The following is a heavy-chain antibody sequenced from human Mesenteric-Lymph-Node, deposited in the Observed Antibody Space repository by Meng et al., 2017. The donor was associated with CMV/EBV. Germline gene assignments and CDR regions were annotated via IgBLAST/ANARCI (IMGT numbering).Heavy chain of an antibody. Sequence: GGSLRLSCAASGFTFSSYEMNWVRQAPGKGLEWVSYISSSGSTIYYADSVKGRFTISRDNAKNSLYLQMNNLRAGDTAVYYCARDVDYGGNRAMGAFDIWGQGTMVTVSS. V-gene: IGHV3-48*03. CDR2: ISSSGSTI. J-gene: IGHJ3*02. D-gene: IGHD4-23*01. CDR3: ARDVDYGGNRAMGAFDI. CDR1: GFTFSSYE.